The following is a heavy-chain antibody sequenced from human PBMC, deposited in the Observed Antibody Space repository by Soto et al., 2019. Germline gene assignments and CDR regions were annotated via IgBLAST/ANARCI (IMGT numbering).Heavy chain of an antibody. V-gene: IGHV3-30*03. CDR3: ARDPGGDYYYYFMDV. CDR1: GFTFRNYV. CDR2: ISYEGSNE. J-gene: IGHJ6*02. Sequence: PGGSLRLSCVASGFTFRNYVMHWVRQAPGQGLECVASISYEGSNEYYADSVKGRFTISRDKTKNTLYLQMNSLRAEDTAVYYCARDPGGDYYYYFMDVWGQGTTVTVSS.